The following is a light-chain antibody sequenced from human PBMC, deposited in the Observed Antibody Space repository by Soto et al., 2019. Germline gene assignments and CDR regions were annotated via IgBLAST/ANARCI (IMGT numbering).Light chain of an antibody. CDR3: QQYYSTPPLT. CDR2: WAS. CDR1: QSVLYSSNNKNY. Sequence: DIVMTQSPDSLAVSLGERATINCKSSQSVLYSSNNKNYLAWYQQKPGQPPKLLIYWASTRESGVPDRFSGGGSATDFTLTIISMQAEDVVVYYCQQYYSTPPLTFGGGTKVEIK. J-gene: IGKJ4*01. V-gene: IGKV4-1*01.